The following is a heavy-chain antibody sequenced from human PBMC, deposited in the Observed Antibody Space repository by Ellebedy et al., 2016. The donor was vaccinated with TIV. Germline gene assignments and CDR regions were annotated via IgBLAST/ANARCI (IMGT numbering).Heavy chain of an antibody. Sequence: ASVKVSCXASGYTFTGYYMHWVRQAPGQGLEWMGWINPNSGDTNYAQKFQGRVTMTRDTSISTAYMELTRLRSDDTAVYYCASEGGATTVEYFQHWGQGTLVTVSS. CDR2: INPNSGDT. D-gene: IGHD1-26*01. CDR3: ASEGGATTVEYFQH. V-gene: IGHV1-2*02. CDR1: GYTFTGYY. J-gene: IGHJ1*01.